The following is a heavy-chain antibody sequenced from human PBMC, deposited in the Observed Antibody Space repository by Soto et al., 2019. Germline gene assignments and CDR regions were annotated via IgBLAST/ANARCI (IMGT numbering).Heavy chain of an antibody. D-gene: IGHD1-26*01. Sequence: AASVKVSCKASGGTFSSYAISWVRQAPGQGLEWMGGIIPIFGTANYAQKFQGRVTITADESTSTAYMELSSLRSEDTAVYYCAGQVGATRHTLSRFDYWGPAPLLTLS. CDR3: AGQVGATRHTLSRFDY. CDR2: IIPIFGTA. J-gene: IGHJ4*02. V-gene: IGHV1-69*13. CDR1: GGTFSSYA.